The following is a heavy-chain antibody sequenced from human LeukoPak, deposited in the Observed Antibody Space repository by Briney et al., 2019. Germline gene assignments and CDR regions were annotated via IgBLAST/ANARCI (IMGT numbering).Heavy chain of an antibody. V-gene: IGHV1-69*04. Sequence: SVKVSCKAAGGTFSSYAISWVRQAPGQGLEWMGRIIPILGIANYAQKFQGRVTITADKSTSTAYMELSSLRSEDTAVYYCARARPETGCIDYWGQGTLVTVSS. CDR3: ARARPETGCIDY. J-gene: IGHJ4*02. CDR1: GGTFSSYA. CDR2: IIPILGIA. D-gene: IGHD3-9*01.